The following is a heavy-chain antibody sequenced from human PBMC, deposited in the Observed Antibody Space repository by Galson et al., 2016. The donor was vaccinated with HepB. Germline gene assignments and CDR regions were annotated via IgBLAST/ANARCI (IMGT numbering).Heavy chain of an antibody. V-gene: IGHV4-61*01. CDR2: VSNTGTT. D-gene: IGHD4/OR15-4a*01. J-gene: IGHJ3*02. CDR3: TVQGVLLGHDAFDI. CDR1: GGSVSSGRYY. Sequence: SETLSLTCYVSGGSVSSGRYYWTWIRQPPGKGLEWIGYVSNTGTTNRNPSLKSRVTISIDTSNNQFSLRLSSVTAADPAVYYCTVQGVLLGHDAFDIWGQGTMVAVSS.